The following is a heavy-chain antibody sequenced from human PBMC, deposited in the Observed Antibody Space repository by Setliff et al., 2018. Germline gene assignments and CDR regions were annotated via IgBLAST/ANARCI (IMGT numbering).Heavy chain of an antibody. CDR3: ARGGGSSSWYDAFDI. CDR2: INPNSGGT. V-gene: IGHV1-2*02. Sequence: GASVKVSCKASGYTFTGYYMHWVRQAPGQGLEWMGWINPNSGGTNYAQKFQGRVTMTRDTSISTAYMELSRLRSDDTAVYYYARGGGSSSWYDAFDIWGQGTMVTVSS. D-gene: IGHD6-13*01. J-gene: IGHJ3*02. CDR1: GYTFTGYY.